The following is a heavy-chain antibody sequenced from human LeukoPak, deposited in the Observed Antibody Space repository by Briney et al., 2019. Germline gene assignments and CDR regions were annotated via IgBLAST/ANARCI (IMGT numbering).Heavy chain of an antibody. CDR3: ARRTTAMGFYDY. CDR2: IKQDGTGK. J-gene: IGHJ4*02. D-gene: IGHD5-18*01. Sequence: PGGSLRLSCAASGFTFSNYWMSWVRQAPGKGLEWVANIKQDGTGKYYVDSMKGRFTISRDNGKNSLYLQMNSLRAEDTAVYYCARRTTAMGFYDYWGQGTLVTVSS. V-gene: IGHV3-7*03. CDR1: GFTFSNYW.